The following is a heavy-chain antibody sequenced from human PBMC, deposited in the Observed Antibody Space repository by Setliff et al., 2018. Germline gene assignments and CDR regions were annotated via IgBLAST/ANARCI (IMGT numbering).Heavy chain of an antibody. CDR1: GFGFTTFG. V-gene: IGHV1-18*01. J-gene: IGHJ3*01. CDR3: VREYSGGGLT. D-gene: IGHD1-26*01. Sequence: ASVKVSCKTSGFGFTTFGFSWVRQAPGQGLEWLGSISPYSGNTNYPQWLQDRVTMTIDTSTNTVYMELRSLRSDDTAVYFCVREYSGGGLTWGQGTMVTVSS. CDR2: ISPYSGNT.